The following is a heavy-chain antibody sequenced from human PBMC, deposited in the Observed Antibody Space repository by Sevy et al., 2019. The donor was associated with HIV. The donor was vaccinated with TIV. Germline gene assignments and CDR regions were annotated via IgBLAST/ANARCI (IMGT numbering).Heavy chain of an antibody. V-gene: IGHV3-64D*06. CDR3: LKDLLRPVVVPAASFAY. CDR2: ISSNGDST. J-gene: IGHJ4*02. D-gene: IGHD2-2*01. Sequence: GGSLRLSCSASGFTFSYYAMHWVRQAPGKGLQYVSGISSNGDSTDYADSVKGRFTISRDNSKNTLYLQMSSLRAEDTDVYYCLKDLLRPVVVPAASFAYWGQGTLVTVSS. CDR1: GFTFSYYA.